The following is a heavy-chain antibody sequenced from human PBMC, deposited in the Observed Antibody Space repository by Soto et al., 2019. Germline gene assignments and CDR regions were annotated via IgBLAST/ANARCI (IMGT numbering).Heavy chain of an antibody. D-gene: IGHD2-15*01. CDR1: GGSISSSNW. J-gene: IGHJ3*02. CDR2: IYHSGST. CDR3: ARAYCSGGSCYPPTDAFDI. V-gene: IGHV4-4*02. Sequence: QVQLQESGPGLVKPSGTLSLTCAVSGGSISSSNWWSWVRQPPGKGLEWIGEIYHSGSTNYNPSLKSRVTIAVDKSKNQFSPKLSSVTAADTAVYYCARAYCSGGSCYPPTDAFDIWGQGTMVTVSS.